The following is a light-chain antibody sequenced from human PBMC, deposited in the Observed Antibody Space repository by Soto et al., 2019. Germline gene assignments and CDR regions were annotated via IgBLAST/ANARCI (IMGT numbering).Light chain of an antibody. V-gene: IGLV2-14*01. J-gene: IGLJ1*01. CDR2: EVS. Sequence: QSVLTQPPSASGSPGQSVTISCTGTSGDVGGYYYVSWYQHHPGKVPKLIIYEVSNRPSGVSNRFSGSKSGNTASLTISGLQAEDEADYYCSSYTSSSTLVFGTGTKVTVL. CDR1: SGDVGGYYY. CDR3: SSYTSSSTLV.